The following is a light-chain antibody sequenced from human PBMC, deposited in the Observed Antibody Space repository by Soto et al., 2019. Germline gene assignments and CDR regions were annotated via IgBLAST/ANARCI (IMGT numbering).Light chain of an antibody. CDR1: SSNIGAGSD. J-gene: IGLJ2*01. V-gene: IGLV1-40*01. CDR3: QYSDSSLSGSDVV. Sequence: QSVLTQPPSVSGAPGQRVTVSCTGSSSNIGAGSDVHWYQQLPGTAPKLLIYGNSNRPSGVPDRFSGSKSGTSASLAITGLQAEDEADYCCQYSDSSLSGSDVVFGGGTKLTVL. CDR2: GNS.